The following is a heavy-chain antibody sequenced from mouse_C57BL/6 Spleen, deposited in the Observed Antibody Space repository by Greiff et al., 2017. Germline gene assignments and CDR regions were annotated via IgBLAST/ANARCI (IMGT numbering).Heavy chain of an antibody. J-gene: IGHJ4*01. V-gene: IGHV1-22*01. CDR2: INPNNGGT. D-gene: IGHD1-1*01. Sequence: EVQVVESGPELVKPGASVKMTCKASGYTFTDYNMHWVKQSHGKSLEWIGYINPNNGGTSYNQKFKGKATLTVNKSSSTAYMELRSLTSEDSAVYYCARVYGSSYSYAMDYWGQGTSVTVSS. CDR3: ARVYGSSYSYAMDY. CDR1: GYTFTDYN.